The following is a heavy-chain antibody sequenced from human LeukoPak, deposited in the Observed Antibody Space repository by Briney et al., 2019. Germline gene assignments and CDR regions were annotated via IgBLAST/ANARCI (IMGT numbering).Heavy chain of an antibody. CDR1: GFTFSSYA. J-gene: IGHJ6*03. D-gene: IGHD1-20*01. CDR3: AKDNNWNPLYYYYYTDV. CDR2: ISGSGGSK. V-gene: IGHV3-23*01. Sequence: PGGSLTLSCAAYGFTFSSYAMSWVRQAPGKGLEWVPDISGSGGSKSYAVSGKGRFTISSDNSKKTLYLQMNSLRAEDTAVYYCAKDNNWNPLYYYYYTDVWGKGTTVTVSS.